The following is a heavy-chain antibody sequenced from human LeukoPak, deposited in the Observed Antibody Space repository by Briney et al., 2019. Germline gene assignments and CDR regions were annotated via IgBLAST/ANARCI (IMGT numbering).Heavy chain of an antibody. CDR2: IWFDGIRK. CDR1: GFTFSSYG. D-gene: IGHD3-22*01. J-gene: IGHJ3*02. CDR3: ARDLEDSSPFGAFDM. Sequence: GRSLRLSCAASGFTFSSYGMHWVRQVPGKGLEWVAAIWFDGIRKYYADSVKGRLTISRDNSKNTLYLQMNSLRAEDTAVYYCARDLEDSSPFGAFDMWGQGTMVTVSS. V-gene: IGHV3-33*01.